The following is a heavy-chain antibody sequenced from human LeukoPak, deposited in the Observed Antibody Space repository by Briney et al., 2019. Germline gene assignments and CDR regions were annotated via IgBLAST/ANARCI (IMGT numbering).Heavy chain of an antibody. CDR2: IYYSGST. J-gene: IGHJ6*03. CDR1: GGSISSSSYY. Sequence: PSETLSLTCTVSGGSISSSSYYWGWIRQPPGKGLEWIGSIYYSGSTYYNPSLKSRVTISVDTSKNQFPLKLSSVTAADTAVYYCARQADSSSWYVYYYYYMDVWGKGTTVTVSS. V-gene: IGHV4-39*01. D-gene: IGHD6-13*01. CDR3: ARQADSSSWYVYYYYYMDV.